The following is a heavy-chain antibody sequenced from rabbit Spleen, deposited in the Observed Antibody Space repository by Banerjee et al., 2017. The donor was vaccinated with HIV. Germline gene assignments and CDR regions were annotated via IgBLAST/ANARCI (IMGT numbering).Heavy chain of an antibody. CDR2: IYTGSSGNT. D-gene: IGHD4-1*01. V-gene: IGHV1S40*01. Sequence: QSLEESGGDLVKPGASLTLTCTASGFSFSSSDYICWVRQAPGKGLEWVACIYTGSSGNTYYASWAKGRFTVSKTSSTVDLKMTTLTDADTATYFCARDFPNNGWGEFNLWGQGTLVTVS. CDR3: ARDFPNNGWGEFNL. CDR1: GFSFSSSDY. J-gene: IGHJ4*01.